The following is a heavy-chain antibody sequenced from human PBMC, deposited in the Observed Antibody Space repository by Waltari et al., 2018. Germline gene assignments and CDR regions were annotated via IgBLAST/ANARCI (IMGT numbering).Heavy chain of an antibody. CDR3: ARAVITMVRGVIAGHYYYYGMDV. CDR1: GGTFSSYA. D-gene: IGHD3-10*01. J-gene: IGHJ6*02. V-gene: IGHV1-69*01. Sequence: QVQLVQSGAEVKKPGSSVKVSCKASGGTFSSYAISWVRQAPGQGLEWMGGIIPSFGKSSDARNGKGRGTITADEATRTADMELSSLGSEDTAVYYCARAVITMVRGVIAGHYYYYGMDVWGQGTTVTVSS. CDR2: IIPSFGKS.